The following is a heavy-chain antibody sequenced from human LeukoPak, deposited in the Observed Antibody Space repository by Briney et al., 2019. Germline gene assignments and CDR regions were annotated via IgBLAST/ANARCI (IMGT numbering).Heavy chain of an antibody. Sequence: QPGGSLRLSCAASGFTFSSYAMHWVRQAPGKGLEWVAVISYDGSNKYYADSVKGRFTISRDNSKNTLYLQMNSLRAEDTAVYYCARYSSSLDYWGQGTLVTVSS. CDR1: GFTFSSYA. V-gene: IGHV3-30-3*01. CDR2: ISYDGSNK. D-gene: IGHD6-6*01. J-gene: IGHJ4*02. CDR3: ARYSSSLDY.